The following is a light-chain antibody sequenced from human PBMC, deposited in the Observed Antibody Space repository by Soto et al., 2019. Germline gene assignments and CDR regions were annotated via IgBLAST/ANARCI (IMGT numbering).Light chain of an antibody. CDR1: QGISSY. V-gene: IGKV1-9*01. J-gene: IGKJ5*01. CDR3: QQLNPYPIT. CDR2: GAS. Sequence: IQLTQSPSSLSASVGDRVTITCRASQGISSYLAWYQQKPGKAPKLLIYGASTLEGGVPFRFSGSGSGTDFTLIISSVQPEDFATYYCQQLNPYPITFGQGTRLRLN.